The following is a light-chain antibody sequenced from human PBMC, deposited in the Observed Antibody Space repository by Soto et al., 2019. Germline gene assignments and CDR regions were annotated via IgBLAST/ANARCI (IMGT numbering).Light chain of an antibody. CDR3: QQSYSYPPWT. Sequence: AIRMTQSPSSFSASTGDRVTITCRASQSISSYLAWYQQKPGKAPKLLIYAASTLQSGVPSRFSGSGSGTDFTLTISCLQSEDFATYYCQQSYSYPPWTFGQGTKVEIK. CDR2: AAS. CDR1: QSISSY. V-gene: IGKV1-8*01. J-gene: IGKJ1*01.